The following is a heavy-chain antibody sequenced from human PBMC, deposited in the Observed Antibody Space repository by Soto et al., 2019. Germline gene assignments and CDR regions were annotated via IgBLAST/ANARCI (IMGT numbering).Heavy chain of an antibody. CDR1: GFTFSSYA. J-gene: IGHJ6*03. D-gene: IGHD2-2*01. CDR3: AKYRGAYYFYNYMDV. CDR2: IVGSGGNT. Sequence: LRLSCAASGFTFSSYAMSWFLQAPGKGLEWVSAIVGSGGNTNYADSVRGRFAISRDNSKNTLSLQMNSLRAEDTAVYYCAKYRGAYYFYNYMDVWGKGTTVTSP. V-gene: IGHV3-23*01.